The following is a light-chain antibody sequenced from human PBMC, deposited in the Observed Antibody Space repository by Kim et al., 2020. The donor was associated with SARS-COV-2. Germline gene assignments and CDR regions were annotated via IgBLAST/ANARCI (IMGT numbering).Light chain of an antibody. CDR3: QTWDSSSVI. CDR2: QDN. V-gene: IGLV3-1*01. J-gene: IGLJ2*01. CDR1: KLEDKY. Sequence: VSPGQTASITCSGDKLEDKYVFWYQQRAGQSPVLLFYQDNKWPSGIPERFSGSNSGNTATLTISETQAMDEADYYCQTWDSSSVIFGGGTQLTVL.